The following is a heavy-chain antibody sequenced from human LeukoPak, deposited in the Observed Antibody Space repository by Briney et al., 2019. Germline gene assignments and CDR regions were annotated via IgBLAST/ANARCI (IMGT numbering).Heavy chain of an antibody. CDR3: ARHRSPFLQYFDY. V-gene: IGHV1-2*02. D-gene: IGHD2-21*01. J-gene: IGHJ4*02. Sequence: ASVKVSCKASGYTFTGYYMHWVRQAPGQGLEWMEWINPNSGGTNYAQKFQGRVTMTRDTSISTAYMELSRLRSDDTAVYYCARHRSPFLQYFDYWGQGTLVTVSS. CDR2: INPNSGGT. CDR1: GYTFTGYY.